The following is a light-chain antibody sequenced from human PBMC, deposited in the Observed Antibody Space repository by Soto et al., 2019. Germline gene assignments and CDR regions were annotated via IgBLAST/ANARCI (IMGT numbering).Light chain of an antibody. CDR1: QSVSSSY. J-gene: IGKJ4*01. V-gene: IGKV3D-20*02. Sequence: EIVLTQSPGTLSLSPGERATLSCRASQSVSSSYLAWYQQKPGQAPRLLIYDASSRAPGIPARFSGSGSGTDFTLTISSLEPEDFAVYYCQQRSVWPTFGGGTKVDIK. CDR3: QQRSVWPT. CDR2: DAS.